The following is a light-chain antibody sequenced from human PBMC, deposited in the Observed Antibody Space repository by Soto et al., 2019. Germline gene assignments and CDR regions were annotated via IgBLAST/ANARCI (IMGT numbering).Light chain of an antibody. CDR3: QQYGRSKWT. Sequence: EIVLTQSPGTLSLSPGERATLSCRASQSVSNNYLAWYHQKPGQAPRLLIYDASSRATGIPDRVSGSGSGTDFTLTISRLEHEDFAVYYCQQYGRSKWTFGQGTKVEIK. J-gene: IGKJ1*01. CDR1: QSVSNNY. CDR2: DAS. V-gene: IGKV3-20*01.